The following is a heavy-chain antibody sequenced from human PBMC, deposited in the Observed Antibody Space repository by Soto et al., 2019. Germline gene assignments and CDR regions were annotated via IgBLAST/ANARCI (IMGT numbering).Heavy chain of an antibody. V-gene: IGHV4-61*01. D-gene: IGHD6-25*01. Sequence: SETLSLTCTVSGGSVINATYYWAWIRQPPGKGLEWIGYIYYDGATDYSPSLKSRVTISVDTSKKQFSLKLTSVTAADTALYFCARVLPGIAAAYDAFDIWGQGTLVTVSS. CDR1: GGSVINATYY. CDR3: ARVLPGIAAAYDAFDI. CDR2: IYYDGAT. J-gene: IGHJ3*02.